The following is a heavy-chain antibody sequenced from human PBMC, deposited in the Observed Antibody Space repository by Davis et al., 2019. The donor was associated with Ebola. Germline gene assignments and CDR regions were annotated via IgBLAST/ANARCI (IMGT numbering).Heavy chain of an antibody. D-gene: IGHD1-26*01. J-gene: IGHJ6*02. CDR2: ISSSSSYI. CDR1: GFTFSSYS. Sequence: GGSLRLSCAASGFTFSSYSMNWVRQAPGKGLEWVSSISSSSSYIYYADSVKGRFTISRDNAKNSLYLQMNSLRAEATAVYYCARERGLLRFGMDVWGQGTTVTVSS. CDR3: ARERGLLRFGMDV. V-gene: IGHV3-21*01.